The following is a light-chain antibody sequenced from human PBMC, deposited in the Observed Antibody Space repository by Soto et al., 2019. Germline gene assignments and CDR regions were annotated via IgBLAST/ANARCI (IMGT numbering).Light chain of an antibody. CDR2: DAS. Sequence: EIVLTKSQGTLSLSPGERSTLSFRASQSLSSSYLAWYQQKPGQAPRLLIYDASSRATGIPDRFSGSGSGTDFTLTISRLEPEDFAVYYCQQYGSSPLTCGGGNTGAIK. J-gene: IGKJ4*01. CDR1: QSLSSSY. CDR3: QQYGSSPLT. V-gene: IGKV3-20*01.